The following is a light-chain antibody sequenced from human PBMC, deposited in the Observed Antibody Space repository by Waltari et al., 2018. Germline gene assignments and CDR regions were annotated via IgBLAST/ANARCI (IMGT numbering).Light chain of an antibody. CDR2: ENN. V-gene: IGLV1-40*01. J-gene: IGLJ1*01. CDR1: SSNIGAYYD. Sequence: QSVLTQPPSVSGAPGQTVTISCTGSSSNIGAYYDVHWYQQLPGTAPKLLIYENNKRPSGVPDRFSGSKSSTSAFLAITGLQAEDEADYYCQSYDSTLSVSVFGTGTRVTVL. CDR3: QSYDSTLSVSV.